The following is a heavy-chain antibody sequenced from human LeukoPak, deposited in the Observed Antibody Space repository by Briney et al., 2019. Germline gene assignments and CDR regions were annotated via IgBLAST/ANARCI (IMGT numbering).Heavy chain of an antibody. Sequence: PGGSLRLSCAASGFTFTNVWLNWVRQAPGKGLEWVSVIYSGGGTYYADSVKGRFTISRDNSKNTLYLQMNSLRAEDTAVYYCARDRIAAAGTGWFDPWGQGTLVTVSS. J-gene: IGHJ5*02. D-gene: IGHD6-13*01. CDR1: GFTFTNVW. CDR3: ARDRIAAAGTGWFDP. V-gene: IGHV3-53*01. CDR2: IYSGGGT.